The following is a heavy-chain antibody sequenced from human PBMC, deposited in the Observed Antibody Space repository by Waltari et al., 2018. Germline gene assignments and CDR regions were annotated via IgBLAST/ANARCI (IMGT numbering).Heavy chain of an antibody. CDR3: ARVLLKDNGEAFDI. CDR2: IYSGGST. D-gene: IGHD1-1*01. V-gene: IGHV3-53*01. J-gene: IGHJ3*02. Sequence: EVQLVESGGGLIQPGGSLRLSCAASGFTVSSHYMSWVRRAPGKGLEWVSVIYSGGSTYYAASVKGRFTISRDNSKNTLYLQMNSLRAEDTAVYYCARVLLKDNGEAFDIWGQGTMVTVSS. CDR1: GFTVSSHY.